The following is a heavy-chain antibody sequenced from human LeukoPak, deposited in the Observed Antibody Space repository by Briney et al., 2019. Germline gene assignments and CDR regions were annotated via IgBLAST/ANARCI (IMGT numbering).Heavy chain of an antibody. Sequence: GGSLRLSCAASGFTFSSYGMHWVRQAPGKGLEWVAIIWPDGSDKNYADSVKGRFTISRDNSKNTLYLQMNSPRAEDTAMYYCARDQIYTYGTTAPLDYWGQGTLVTVSS. CDR3: ARDQIYTYGTTAPLDY. CDR1: GFTFSSYG. V-gene: IGHV3-33*01. J-gene: IGHJ4*02. D-gene: IGHD5-18*01. CDR2: IWPDGSDK.